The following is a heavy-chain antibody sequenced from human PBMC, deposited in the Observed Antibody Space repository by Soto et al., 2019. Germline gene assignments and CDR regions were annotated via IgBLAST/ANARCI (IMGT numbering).Heavy chain of an antibody. D-gene: IGHD6-19*01. CDR2: ISAYNGNT. V-gene: IGHV1-18*01. CDR1: GYTFTSYG. CDR3: AREPSSGWYRGCFDY. J-gene: IGHJ4*02. Sequence: ASVKVSCKASGYTFTSYGISWVRQAPGQGLEWMGWISAYNGNTNYAQKLQGRVTMTTDTSTSTAYMELRSLRSDDTAVYYCAREPSSGWYRGCFDYWGQGTLVTVSS.